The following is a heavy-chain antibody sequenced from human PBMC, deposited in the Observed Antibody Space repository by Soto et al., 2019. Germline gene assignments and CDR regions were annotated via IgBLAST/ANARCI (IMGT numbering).Heavy chain of an antibody. Sequence: QLQLQESGPGLVKPSETLSLTCTVSSASISSSRYTWGWIRQPPGKGLEWIGRIYYSGTTYYNPFLNSRSAVSVGTYKNQFSLKVTFVTAADTAVYYCARLHGYCISSSCHGHYAMDVWGQGTTVTVSS. D-gene: IGHD2-2*01. CDR2: IYYSGTT. CDR1: SASISSSRYT. J-gene: IGHJ6*02. CDR3: ARLHGYCISSSCHGHYAMDV. V-gene: IGHV4-39*01.